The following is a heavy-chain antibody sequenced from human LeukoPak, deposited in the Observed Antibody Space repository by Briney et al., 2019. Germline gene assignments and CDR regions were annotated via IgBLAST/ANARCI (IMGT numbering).Heavy chain of an antibody. CDR1: GYSISSGYY. D-gene: IGHD2-2*01. Sequence: SETLSLTCTVSGYSISSGYYWGWIRQPPGKGLEWIGSIYHSGSTYYNPSLKSRVTISVDTSKNQFSLKLSSVTAADTAVYYCARGIEDIVVVPAAIGFDYRGQGTLVTVSS. J-gene: IGHJ4*02. CDR3: ARGIEDIVVVPAAIGFDY. CDR2: IYHSGST. V-gene: IGHV4-38-2*02.